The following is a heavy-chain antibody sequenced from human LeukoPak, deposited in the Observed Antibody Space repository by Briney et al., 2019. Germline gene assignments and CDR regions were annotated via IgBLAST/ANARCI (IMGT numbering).Heavy chain of an antibody. J-gene: IGHJ4*02. CDR1: GGSISSGGYY. Sequence: PSQTLSLTCTVSGGSISSGGYYWSWIRQHPGKGLEWIGYIYYSGSTYYNPSLKSRVTISVDTSKNQISLKLSSVTAADTAVYYCARSRDGYNLAFDYWGQGTLVTVSS. D-gene: IGHD5-24*01. V-gene: IGHV4-31*03. CDR2: IYYSGST. CDR3: ARSRDGYNLAFDY.